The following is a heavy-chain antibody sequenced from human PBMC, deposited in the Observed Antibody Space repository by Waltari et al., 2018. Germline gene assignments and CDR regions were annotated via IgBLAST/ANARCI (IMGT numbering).Heavy chain of an antibody. V-gene: IGHV1-69*01. J-gene: IGHJ4*02. CDR2: IITIFGTA. Sequence: QVQLVQSGAEVKKPGSSVKVSCKASGGTFSSYAISWVRQAPGQGLEWMGGIITIFGTANYEQKVQGRVTITADESTSTAYMELSSLRSEDTAVYYCARDLGGYCTNGVCDFDYWGQGTLVTVSS. D-gene: IGHD2-8*01. CDR1: GGTFSSYA. CDR3: ARDLGGYCTNGVCDFDY.